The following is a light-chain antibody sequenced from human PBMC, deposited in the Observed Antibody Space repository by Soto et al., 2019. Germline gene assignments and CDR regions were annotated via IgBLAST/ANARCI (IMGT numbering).Light chain of an antibody. CDR3: SSYTGNSNFEV. J-gene: IGLJ1*01. Sequence: QSVLTQPPSASGSPGQSVTISCTGTSSDVGGYNYVSWYQQHPGKAPKLMIYEVSKRPSGVPDRFSGSKSRNTASLTVSGLQAEGEADYYCSSYTGNSNFEVCGTATKVTV. CDR1: SSDVGGYNY. V-gene: IGLV2-8*01. CDR2: EVS.